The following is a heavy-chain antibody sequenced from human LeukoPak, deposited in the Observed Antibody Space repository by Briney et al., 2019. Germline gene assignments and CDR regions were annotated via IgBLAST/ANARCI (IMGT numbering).Heavy chain of an antibody. CDR2: IIPIFGTA. CDR1: GYTFTSYD. CDR3: AGSYDFWSGYPY. D-gene: IGHD3-3*01. Sequence: SVKVSCKASGYTFTSYDINWVRRAPGQGLEWMGGIIPIFGTANYAQKFQGRVTITADESTSTAYMELSSLRSEDTAVYYCAGSYDFWSGYPYWGQGTLVTVSS. J-gene: IGHJ4*02. V-gene: IGHV1-69*13.